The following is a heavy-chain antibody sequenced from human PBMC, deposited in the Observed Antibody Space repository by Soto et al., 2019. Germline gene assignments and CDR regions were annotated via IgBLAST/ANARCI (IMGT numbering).Heavy chain of an antibody. D-gene: IGHD3-22*01. Sequence: VASVKVSCKASGYTFTGYYMHWVRQAPGQGLEWMGWINPNSGGTNYAQKFQGWVTMTRDTSISTAYMELSRLRSDDTAVYYCAREDGGYYYDSSGSGRYYYGMDVWGQGTTGTVSS. V-gene: IGHV1-2*04. J-gene: IGHJ6*02. CDR3: AREDGGYYYDSSGSGRYYYGMDV. CDR1: GYTFTGYY. CDR2: INPNSGGT.